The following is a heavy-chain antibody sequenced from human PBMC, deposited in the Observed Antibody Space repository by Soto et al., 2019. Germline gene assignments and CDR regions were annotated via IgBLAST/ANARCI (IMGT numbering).Heavy chain of an antibody. CDR2: IYSGGST. CDR1: GFTVSSNY. V-gene: IGHV3-66*01. Sequence: EVQLVESGGGLVQPGGSLRLSCAASGFTVSSNYMSWVRQAPGKGLEWVSVIYSGGSTYYADSVKGRFTISRDNSKNTLYLQMNSLTAEDTAVYYCARDYFGGADHFDYWGQGTLVTVSS. D-gene: IGHD3-10*01. CDR3: ARDYFGGADHFDY. J-gene: IGHJ4*02.